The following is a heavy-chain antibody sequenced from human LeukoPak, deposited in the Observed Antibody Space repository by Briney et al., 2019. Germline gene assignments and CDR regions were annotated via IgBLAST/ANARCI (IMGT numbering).Heavy chain of an antibody. CDR1: GYTFTGYY. D-gene: IGHD2-2*01. CDR2: INPNSGGT. CDR3: ARGIVVVPAAIDY. V-gene: IGHV1-2*02. Sequence: GASVKVSCKTSGYTFTGYYMHWVRQAPGQGLEWMGWINPNSGGTNYAQKFHGRVTMTRDTSISTAYMELSRLRSDDTAVYYCARGIVVVPAAIDYWGQGTLVTVSS. J-gene: IGHJ4*02.